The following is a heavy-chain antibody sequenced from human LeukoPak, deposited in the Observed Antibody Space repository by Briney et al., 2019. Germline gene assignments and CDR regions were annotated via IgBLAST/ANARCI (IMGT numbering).Heavy chain of an antibody. V-gene: IGHV4-39*02. Sequence: PSETLSLTCTGSGGSISSNTYYWGWIRQPPGKGMEWIGSINYSGSTYYNPSLKSRVTISVDTSRNQFSLKLSSVTAADTAVYYCAREARRDGYNPRGYWGQGTLVTVSS. CDR2: INYSGST. CDR1: GGSISSNTYY. D-gene: IGHD5-24*01. CDR3: AREARRDGYNPRGY. J-gene: IGHJ4*02.